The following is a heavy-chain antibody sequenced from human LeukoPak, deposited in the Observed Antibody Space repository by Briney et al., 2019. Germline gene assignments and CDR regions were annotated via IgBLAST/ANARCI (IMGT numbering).Heavy chain of an antibody. D-gene: IGHD6-19*01. CDR3: VRENSGWYRSALGRETAYYYYYYMDV. J-gene: IGHJ6*03. CDR2: IKQDGSEK. CDR1: GFTFSSYE. Sequence: GGSLRLSCAASGFTFSSYEMNWVRQAPGKGLEWVANIKQDGSEKYYVDSVKGRFTISRDNAKNSLYLQMNSLRAEDTAVYYCVRENSGWYRSALGRETAYYYYYYMDVWGKGTTVTVS. V-gene: IGHV3-7*01.